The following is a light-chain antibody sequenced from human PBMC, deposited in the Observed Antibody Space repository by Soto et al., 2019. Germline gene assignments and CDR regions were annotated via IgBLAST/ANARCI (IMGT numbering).Light chain of an antibody. CDR2: DAS. CDR1: QSISSW. Sequence: DIQMTQSPSTLSASVGDRVTITCRASQSISSWLAWYQQRPGKAPKLLIYDASSLESGVPSRFSGRVSGTEFTLTISCLQPDDFATYYCQQYNSFLTFGGGTKVEIK. V-gene: IGKV1-5*01. CDR3: QQYNSFLT. J-gene: IGKJ4*01.